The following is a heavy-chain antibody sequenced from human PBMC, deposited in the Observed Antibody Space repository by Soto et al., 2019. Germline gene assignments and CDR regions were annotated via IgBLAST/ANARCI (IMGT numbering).Heavy chain of an antibody. Sequence: LRWTVLAGSLRPCCYFVCWIRQATGKGLEWIGSIYYSGNTYYNPSLKSRVTMSVDTSKNQFSLKLSSVTAADTAVYYCANQHGVRGYWATGT. CDR1: AGSLRPCCYF. D-gene: IGHD4-17*01. J-gene: IGHJ4*02. CDR2: IYYSGNT. CDR3: ANQHGVRGY. V-gene: IGHV4-39*01.